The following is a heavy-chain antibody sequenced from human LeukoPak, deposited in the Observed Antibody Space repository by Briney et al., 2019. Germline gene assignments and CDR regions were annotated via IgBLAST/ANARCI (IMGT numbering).Heavy chain of an antibody. CDR2: ISSPSSTI. J-gene: IGHJ4*02. CDR3: ARSPSIRGVITHLDY. D-gene: IGHD3-10*01. Sequence: GGSLRLSCAASGFTFSAFSMNWVRQAPGKGLEWVSYISSPSSTIYYADSVKGRFTTSRDNAGNSLYLQLNSLTAGDTAVYYCARSPSIRGVITHLDYWGQGTRVTVSS. CDR1: GFTFSAFS. V-gene: IGHV3-48*04.